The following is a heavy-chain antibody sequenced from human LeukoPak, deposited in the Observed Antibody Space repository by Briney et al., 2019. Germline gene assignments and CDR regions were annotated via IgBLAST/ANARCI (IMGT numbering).Heavy chain of an antibody. V-gene: IGHV1-8*01. Sequence: ASVKVSCKASGYTFTSYDVHWVRQATGQGLEWMGWLNPNSGNTGYSQKFQGRVTMTRDASISTAYMELSRLRSDDTAVYYCARVAIVVVPAADAFDIWGQGTMVTVSS. CDR1: GYTFTSYD. CDR2: LNPNSGNT. D-gene: IGHD2-2*01. CDR3: ARVAIVVVPAADAFDI. J-gene: IGHJ3*02.